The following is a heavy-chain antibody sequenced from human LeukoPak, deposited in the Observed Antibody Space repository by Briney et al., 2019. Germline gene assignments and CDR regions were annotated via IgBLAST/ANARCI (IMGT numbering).Heavy chain of an antibody. V-gene: IGHV3-23*01. J-gene: IGHJ4*02. CDR3: AKVERITMVRGVIITSSAFDY. CDR1: GFTFSSYA. D-gene: IGHD3-10*01. CDR2: ISGSGGST. Sequence: GGSLRLSCAAFGFTFSSYAMSWVRQAPGKGLEWVSAISGSGGSTYYADSVKGRFTISRDNSKNTLYLQMNSLRAEDTAVYYCAKVERITMVRGVIITSSAFDYWGQGTLVTVSS.